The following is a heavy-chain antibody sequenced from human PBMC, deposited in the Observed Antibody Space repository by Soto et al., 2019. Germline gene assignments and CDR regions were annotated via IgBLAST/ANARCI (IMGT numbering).Heavy chain of an antibody. CDR2: INPNSGAT. V-gene: IGHV1-2*02. D-gene: IGHD3-3*01. CDR3: ARGGGTILAPLP. Sequence: QVQLVQSGAEVKKPGASVKVSCKASGYTFTGYFMHWVRQAPGQGLEWMGWINPNSGATKYAQKFQGRVNMSSDTSIRTAYMELTGLRSDDTAVYYCARGGGTILAPLPWGQGTQVTVSS. CDR1: GYTFTGYF. J-gene: IGHJ5*02.